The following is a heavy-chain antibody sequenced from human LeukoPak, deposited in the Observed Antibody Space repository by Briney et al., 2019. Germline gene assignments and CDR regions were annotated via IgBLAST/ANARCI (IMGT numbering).Heavy chain of an antibody. J-gene: IGHJ4*02. CDR1: GGSFSGYY. D-gene: IGHD2-15*01. CDR2: INHSGST. CDR3: ARGRKVASDY. Sequence: PSETLSLTCAVYGGSFSGYYWSWIRQPPGKGLGWIGEINHSGSTNYNPSLKSRVTISVDTSKNQFSLKLSSVTAADTAVYYCARGRKVASDYWGQGTLVTVSS. V-gene: IGHV4-34*01.